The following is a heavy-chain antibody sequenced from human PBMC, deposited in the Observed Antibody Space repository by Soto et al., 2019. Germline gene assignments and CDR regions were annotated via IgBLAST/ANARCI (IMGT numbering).Heavy chain of an antibody. CDR3: ARDLGGYYFEPNDY. V-gene: IGHV1-18*01. J-gene: IGHJ4*02. D-gene: IGHD3-22*01. Sequence: ASVKVACKTSGYTFTSYGISWVRQAPGQGLEWMGWITADNVNTNYAQKFQGRVTMTTDTSTATAYMELRSLRSDDTAVYYCARDLGGYYFEPNDYWGQGTLVTVSS. CDR2: ITADNVNT. CDR1: GYTFTSYG.